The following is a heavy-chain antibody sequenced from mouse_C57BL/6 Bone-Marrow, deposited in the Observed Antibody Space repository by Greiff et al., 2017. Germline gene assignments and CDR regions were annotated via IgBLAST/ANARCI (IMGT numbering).Heavy chain of an antibody. D-gene: IGHD2-4*01. J-gene: IGHJ1*03. CDR2: IYPGGGYT. V-gene: IGHV1-63*01. CDR1: GYTFTNYW. Sequence: VKVVESGAELVRPGTSVKMSCKASGYTFTNYWIGWAKQRPGHGLEWIGDIYPGGGYTNYNEKFKGKATLTADKSSSTAYMQFSSLTSEDSAIYDCAKYYDYDWYFDVWGTGTTVTVSS. CDR3: AKYYDYDWYFDV.